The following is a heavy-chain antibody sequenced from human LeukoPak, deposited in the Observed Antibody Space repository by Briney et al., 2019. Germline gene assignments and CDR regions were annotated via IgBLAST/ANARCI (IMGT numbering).Heavy chain of an antibody. V-gene: IGHV1-2*02. D-gene: IGHD3-16*01. Sequence: ASVKVSCKASGYTFTGYYMHWVRQAPGQGLEWMGWINPNSGGTNYAQKFQGRVTMTRDTSISTAYMELSRLRSDDAAVYYCARDQRRNLYDFDYWGQGTLVTVSS. CDR3: ARDQRRNLYDFDY. CDR2: INPNSGGT. CDR1: GYTFTGYY. J-gene: IGHJ4*02.